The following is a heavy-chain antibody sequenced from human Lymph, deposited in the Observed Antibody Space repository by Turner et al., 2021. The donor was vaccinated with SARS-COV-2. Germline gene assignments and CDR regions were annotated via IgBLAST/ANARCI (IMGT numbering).Heavy chain of an antibody. Sequence: VQLVQSGDAVKEPGASVKVSCQASGYPFTGSYMHWVRQAPGQGLEWMGWINPDSGGTNDAQNFQDRVTMTRDTSISTAYMELSRLRSDDTAVYYCARGGLYYYDSSAYYGDAFDFWGQGTMVTVSS. CDR3: ARGGLYYYDSSAYYGDAFDF. J-gene: IGHJ3*01. CDR1: GYPFTGSY. CDR2: INPDSGGT. D-gene: IGHD3-22*01. V-gene: IGHV1-2*02.